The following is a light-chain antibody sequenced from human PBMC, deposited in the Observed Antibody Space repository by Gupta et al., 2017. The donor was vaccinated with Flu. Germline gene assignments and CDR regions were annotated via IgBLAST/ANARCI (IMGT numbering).Light chain of an antibody. CDR2: GKN. J-gene: IGLJ2*01. V-gene: IGLV3-19*01. CDR3: NSRDSSANHVV. Sequence: QGDSLRSYYASWYQQKPGQAPVLVIHGKNNRPSGIPDRFSGSSSGYTASLTITGAQAEDEADYYCNSRDSSANHVVFGGGTKLTVL. CDR1: SLRSYY.